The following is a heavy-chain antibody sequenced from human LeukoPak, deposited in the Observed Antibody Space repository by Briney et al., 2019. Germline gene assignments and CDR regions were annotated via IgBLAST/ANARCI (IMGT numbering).Heavy chain of an antibody. Sequence: GGSLRLSCVASGFTLSSYAMSWVRQAPGKGLEWVSAISGSGGSTYYADSVKGRFTISKDNAKNSLYLQMNSLRAEDTAVYYCARSTAGFDYWGQGTLVTVSS. CDR3: ARSTAGFDY. CDR1: GFTLSSYA. CDR2: ISGSGGST. V-gene: IGHV3-23*01. J-gene: IGHJ4*02. D-gene: IGHD1-1*01.